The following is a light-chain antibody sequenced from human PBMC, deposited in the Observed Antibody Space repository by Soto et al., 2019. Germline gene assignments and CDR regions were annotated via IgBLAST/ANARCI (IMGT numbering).Light chain of an antibody. CDR3: ETGDSNTRV. CDR2: LEGSGSY. V-gene: IGLV4-60*03. CDR1: SGHSSYI. Sequence: QPVLTQSSSASASLGSSVKLTCTLSSGHSSYIIAWHQQQPGKAPRYLMKLEGSGSYNKGSGVPDRFSGSSSGADRYLTISNLQSEDEADYYGETGDSNTRVFGGGTKLTV. J-gene: IGLJ2*01.